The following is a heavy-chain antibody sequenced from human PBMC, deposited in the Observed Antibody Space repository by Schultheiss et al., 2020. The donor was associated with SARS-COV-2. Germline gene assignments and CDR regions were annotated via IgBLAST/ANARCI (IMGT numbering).Heavy chain of an antibody. J-gene: IGHJ4*02. Sequence: GGSLRLSCAASGVIFTSYTMNWVRQAPGKGLEWVSAISGTGSSTYYADSVKGRFTISRDNSKNTLYLQMNSLRAEDTAVYYCAKGGPQGWLIDYWGQGTLVTVSS. CDR1: GVIFTSYT. CDR3: AKGGPQGWLIDY. V-gene: IGHV3-23*01. CDR2: ISGTGSST. D-gene: IGHD3-9*01.